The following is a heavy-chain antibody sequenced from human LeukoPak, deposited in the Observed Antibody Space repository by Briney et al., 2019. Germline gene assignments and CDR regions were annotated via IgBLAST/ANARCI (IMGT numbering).Heavy chain of an antibody. CDR1: GGSISSGSYY. CDR3: ARDGVGATVPPPKNFDY. V-gene: IGHV4-61*02. D-gene: IGHD1-26*01. Sequence: PSQTLSLTCTVSGGSISSGSYYWRWIWQPAGKGLEWIGRIYTSGSTNYNPSLKSRVTISVDTSKNQFSLELSSVTAADTAVYYCARDGVGATVPPPKNFDYWGQGTLVTVSS. J-gene: IGHJ4*02. CDR2: IYTSGST.